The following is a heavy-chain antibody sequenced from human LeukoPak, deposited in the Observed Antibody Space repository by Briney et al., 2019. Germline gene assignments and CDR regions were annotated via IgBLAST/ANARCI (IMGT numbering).Heavy chain of an antibody. CDR3: TRHAETGRFDP. CDR2: INHSGST. V-gene: IGHV4-34*01. Sequence: TSETLSLTCAVYGGSFSGYYWSWIRQPPGKGLEWIGEINHSGSTNYNPSLKSRVTISVDTSKNQFSLKLSSVTAADTAVYYCTRHAETGRFDPWGQGTLVTVSS. D-gene: IGHD2-8*01. J-gene: IGHJ5*02. CDR1: GGSFSGYY.